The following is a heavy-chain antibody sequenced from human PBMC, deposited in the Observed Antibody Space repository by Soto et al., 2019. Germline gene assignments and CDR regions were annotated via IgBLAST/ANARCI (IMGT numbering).Heavy chain of an antibody. J-gene: IGHJ4*02. D-gene: IGHD2-8*01. V-gene: IGHV1-3*01. Sequence: ASVKVSCKASGYTFTSYVIHWVRQAPGQRLEWMGWINAGNGNTKYSQKSQGRVTITRDTSASTAYMELSSLISEDTAMYYCARDRCTNGVCYTRSFDYWGQGTLVTVSS. CDR1: GYTFTSYV. CDR3: ARDRCTNGVCYTRSFDY. CDR2: INAGNGNT.